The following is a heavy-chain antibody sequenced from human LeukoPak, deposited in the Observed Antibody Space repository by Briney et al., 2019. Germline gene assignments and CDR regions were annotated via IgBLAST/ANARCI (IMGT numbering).Heavy chain of an antibody. CDR2: ISYDGSNK. D-gene: IGHD4-17*01. V-gene: IGHV3-30*18. CDR1: GFTFNSYG. CDR3: AKEDYGDYVGEHYYGMDV. Sequence: GRSLRLSCAASGFTFNSYGMHWVRQAPGKGLEWVAVISYDGSNKYYADSVKGRFTISRDNSKNTLYLQMNSLRAEDTAVYYCAKEDYGDYVGEHYYGMDVWGQGTTVTVSS. J-gene: IGHJ6*02.